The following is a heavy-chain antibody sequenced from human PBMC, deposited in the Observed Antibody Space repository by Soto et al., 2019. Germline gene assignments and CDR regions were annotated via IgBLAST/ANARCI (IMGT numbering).Heavy chain of an antibody. CDR2: ISGSGGSP. CDR1: GFTFNIYA. J-gene: IGHJ2*01. V-gene: IGHV3-23*01. Sequence: EVQLLESGGGLVQPGGSLRLSCAASGFTFNIYAMSWVRRAPGKGLEWVSAISGSGGSPYYADSVKGRFTVSRDNSKDTVYLQVNSLRVEDTAVYYCARVLGRVAVDWYFDLWGRGTLVTVSS. CDR3: ARVLGRVAVDWYFDL. D-gene: IGHD6-19*01.